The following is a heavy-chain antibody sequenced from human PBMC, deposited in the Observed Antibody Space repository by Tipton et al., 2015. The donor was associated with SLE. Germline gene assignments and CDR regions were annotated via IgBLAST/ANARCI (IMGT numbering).Heavy chain of an antibody. D-gene: IGHD6-19*01. CDR1: GGSISSYY. CDR3: ARDLWDSSGWVEE. J-gene: IGHJ4*02. CDR2: IYTSGST. V-gene: IGHV4-4*07. Sequence: LRLSCTVSGGSISSYYWSWIRQPAGKGLEWIGRIYTSGSTNYNPSLKSRVTMSVDTSKNQFSLKLSSVTAADTAVYYCARDLWDSSGWVEEWGQGTLVTVYS.